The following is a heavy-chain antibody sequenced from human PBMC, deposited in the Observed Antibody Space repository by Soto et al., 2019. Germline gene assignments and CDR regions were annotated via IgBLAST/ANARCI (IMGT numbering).Heavy chain of an antibody. J-gene: IGHJ5*02. V-gene: IGHV3-21*01. CDR2: IDASSTHI. CDR3: VRQQYDFLVDP. CDR1: GFSFSTYN. D-gene: IGHD3-16*01. Sequence: EVQLVESGGGLVKPGGSLRLSCAASGFSFSTYNMNWVRQAPGKGLEWVSPIDASSTHIYYADSVKGRFTISRDNGKSSLYLQMDSLRAEDTALYYCVRQQYDFLVDPWGQGTLVTVSS.